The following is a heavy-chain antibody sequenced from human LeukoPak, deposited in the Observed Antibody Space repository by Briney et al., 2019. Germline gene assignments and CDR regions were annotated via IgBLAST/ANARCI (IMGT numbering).Heavy chain of an antibody. Sequence: QPGGSLRLSCAASGFTFSSYSMNWVRQAPGKGLEWVSYISSSSSTIYYADSVKGRFTISRDNAKNSLHLQMNSLRDEDTAVYYCARAKYYYDSSGYYSFDYWGQGTLVTVSS. D-gene: IGHD3-22*01. CDR2: ISSSSSTI. J-gene: IGHJ4*02. CDR1: GFTFSSYS. CDR3: ARAKYYYDSSGYYSFDY. V-gene: IGHV3-48*02.